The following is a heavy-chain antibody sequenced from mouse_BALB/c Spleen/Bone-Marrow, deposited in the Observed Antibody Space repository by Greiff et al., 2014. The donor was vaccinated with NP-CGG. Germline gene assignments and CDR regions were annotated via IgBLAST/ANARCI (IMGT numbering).Heavy chain of an antibody. CDR1: GFNFSNYW. J-gene: IGHJ3*01. D-gene: IGHD2-4*01. CDR3: TRPTMITWFAY. V-gene: IGHV6-6*02. CDR2: IRLKSNNYAT. Sequence: EVQLQESGGGLVQPGGSMRLSCVASGFNFSNYWMNWVRKSPEKGLEWVAEIRLKSNNYATHYAESVKGRFTISRDDSKSSVYLQMNNLRAEDTGIYYCTRPTMITWFAYWGQGTLVTVSA.